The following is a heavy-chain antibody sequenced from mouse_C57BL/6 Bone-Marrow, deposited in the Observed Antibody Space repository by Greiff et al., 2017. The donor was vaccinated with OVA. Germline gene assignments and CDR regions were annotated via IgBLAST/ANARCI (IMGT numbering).Heavy chain of an antibody. CDR1: GFTFSDYY. CDR3: AREAYYSNLDD. D-gene: IGHD2-5*01. V-gene: IGHV5-12*01. J-gene: IGHJ2*01. CDR2: ISNGGGST. Sequence: EVQRVESGGGLVQPGGSLKLSCAASGFTFSDYYMYWVRQTPEKRLEWVAYISNGGGSTYYPDTVKGRFTISRDNAKNTLYLQMSRLKSEDTAMYYCAREAYYSNLDDWGQGTTLTVSS.